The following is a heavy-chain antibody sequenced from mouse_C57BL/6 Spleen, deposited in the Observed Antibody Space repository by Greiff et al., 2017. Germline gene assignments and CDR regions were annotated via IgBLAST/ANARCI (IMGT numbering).Heavy chain of an antibody. J-gene: IGHJ2*01. V-gene: IGHV3-6*01. CDR1: GYSITSGYY. CDR2: ISYDGSN. Sequence: VQLQQSGPGLVKPSQSLSLTCSVTGYSITSGYYWNWIRQFPGNKLEWMGYISYDGSNNYNPSLKNRISITRDTSKNQYFLKLNSVTTEDTASYCGASSYFDYWGQGTTLTVSA. CDR3: ASSYFDY.